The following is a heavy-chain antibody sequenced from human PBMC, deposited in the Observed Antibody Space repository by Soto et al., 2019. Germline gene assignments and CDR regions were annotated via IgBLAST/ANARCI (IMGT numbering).Heavy chain of an antibody. J-gene: IGHJ4*02. CDR1: GGSISSGGYY. CDR2: IYYSGST. CDR3: ARHLSRDGYNLDY. V-gene: IGHV4-31*03. D-gene: IGHD5-12*01. Sequence: SETLSLTCTVSGGSISSGGYYWSWIRQHPGKGLEWIGYIYYSGSTYYNPSLKSRVTISVDTSKNQFSLKLSSVTAADTAVYYCARHLSRDGYNLDYWGQGTLVTVSS.